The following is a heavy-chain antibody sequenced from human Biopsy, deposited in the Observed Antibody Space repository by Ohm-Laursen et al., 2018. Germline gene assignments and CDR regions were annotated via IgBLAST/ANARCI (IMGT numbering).Heavy chain of an antibody. CDR1: GFTFPTYA. Sequence: SLRLSCSATGFTFPTYAMNWARQAPGKGLEWVSVIYTGDITSYADSVKGRFTISRDISKNALYLHMNSLRAEDRGVYYCVRGLADGVHLNWGQGTLVAVSS. V-gene: IGHV3-66*01. D-gene: IGHD4-17*01. CDR3: VRGLADGVHLN. J-gene: IGHJ4*02. CDR2: IYTGDIT.